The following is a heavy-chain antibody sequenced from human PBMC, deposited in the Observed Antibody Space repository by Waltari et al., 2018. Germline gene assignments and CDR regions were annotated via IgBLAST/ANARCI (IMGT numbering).Heavy chain of an antibody. CDR3: ARVGDDFWSGYFDY. CDR2: ISAYNGYT. CDR1: GYTFTSYG. Sequence: QVQLVQSGAEGKKPGASVKVSCKASGYTFTSYGINWVRQAPGQGLEWMGWISAYNGYTNYAQKVQGRVTMTTDTSTSTAYMELRSLRSDDTAVYYCARVGDDFWSGYFDYWGQGTLVTVSS. V-gene: IGHV1-18*04. D-gene: IGHD3-3*01. J-gene: IGHJ4*02.